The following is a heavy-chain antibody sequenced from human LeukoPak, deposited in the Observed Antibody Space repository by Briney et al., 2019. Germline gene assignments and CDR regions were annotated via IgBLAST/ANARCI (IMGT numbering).Heavy chain of an antibody. J-gene: IGHJ4*02. CDR2: IIPIFGTA. CDR3: ARSYDILTGYYIR. D-gene: IGHD3-9*01. V-gene: IGHV1-69*13. Sequence: GASVKVSCKASGYTFTSYGISWVRQAPGQGLEWMGGIIPIFGTANYAQKFQGRVTITADESTSTAYMELSSLGSEDTAVYYCARSYDILTGYYIRWGQGTLVTVSS. CDR1: GYTFTSYG.